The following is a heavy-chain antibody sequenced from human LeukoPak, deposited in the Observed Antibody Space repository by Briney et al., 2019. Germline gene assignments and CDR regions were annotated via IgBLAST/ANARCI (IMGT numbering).Heavy chain of an antibody. V-gene: IGHV4-39*07. J-gene: IGHJ3*02. CDR1: GGSISSSSYY. CDR2: IYYSGST. D-gene: IGHD2-2*02. CDR3: ARDLRYCSSTSCYKGHAFDI. Sequence: SETLSLTCTVSGGSISSSSYYWGWIRQPPGKGLEWIGSIYYSGSTYYNPSLKSRVTISVDTSKNQFSLKLSSVTAADTAVYYCARDLRYCSSTSCYKGHAFDIWGQGTMVTVSS.